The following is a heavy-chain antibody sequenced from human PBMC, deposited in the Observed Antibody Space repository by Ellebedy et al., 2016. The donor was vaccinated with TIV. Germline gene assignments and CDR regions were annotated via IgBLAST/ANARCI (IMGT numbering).Heavy chain of an antibody. CDR2: ISGAGT. Sequence: GESLKISCTTSGFMFATFGMSWVRQAPGKGLEWVAGISGAGTFYADSVKGRFTISRDNSKSTLYLQMDSLRAADTAVYYCAQGYTRKNEYWGQGAHVTVSA. CDR3: AQGYTRKNEY. V-gene: IGHV3-23*05. CDR1: GFMFATFG. J-gene: IGHJ4*02. D-gene: IGHD5-18*01.